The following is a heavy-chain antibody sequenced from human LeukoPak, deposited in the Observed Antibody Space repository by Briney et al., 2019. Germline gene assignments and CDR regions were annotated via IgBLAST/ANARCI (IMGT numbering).Heavy chain of an antibody. CDR1: GFTFSRYS. V-gene: IGHV3-21*04. CDR3: ASAFVWDTAMVTDDY. D-gene: IGHD5-18*01. J-gene: IGHJ4*02. CDR2: ISSTSSYI. Sequence: GGSLRLSCAASGFTFSRYSMNWVRQAPGKGLEWVSSISSTSSYIFYADSLRGRFTISRDNAKNSLYLQLNSLRAEDTAVYYCASAFVWDTAMVTDDYWGQGTLVTVSS.